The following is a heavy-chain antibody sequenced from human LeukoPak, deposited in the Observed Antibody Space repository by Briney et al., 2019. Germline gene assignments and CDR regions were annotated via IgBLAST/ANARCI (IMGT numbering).Heavy chain of an antibody. J-gene: IGHJ5*02. CDR2: IIPIFGTA. Sequence: SVKVSCKASGGTFSSYAISWVRQAPGQGLEWMGGIIPIFGTANYAQKFQGGVTITTDESTGTAYMELSSLRSEDTAVYYCARIEWELSNWFDPWGQGTLVTVSS. CDR3: ARIEWELSNWFDP. CDR1: GGTFSSYA. D-gene: IGHD1-26*01. V-gene: IGHV1-69*05.